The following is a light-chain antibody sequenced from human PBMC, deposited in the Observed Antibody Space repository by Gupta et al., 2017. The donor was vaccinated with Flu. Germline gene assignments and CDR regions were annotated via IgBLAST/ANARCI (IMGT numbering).Light chain of an antibody. CDR3: AAWDDIRNGEV. Sequence: RATISCSGSGTNIGRKTVSCHQQVPGTAPNLIICNNNGRSAGCPERFSGSKSATSASLSSSGLQAEDEADYYCAAWDDIRNGEVFGGGPKLTVL. J-gene: IGLJ2*01. V-gene: IGLV1-44*01. CDR1: GTNIGRKT. CDR2: NNN.